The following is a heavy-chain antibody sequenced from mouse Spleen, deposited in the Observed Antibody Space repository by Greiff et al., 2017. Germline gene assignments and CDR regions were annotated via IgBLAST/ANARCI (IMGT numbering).Heavy chain of an antibody. J-gene: IGHJ1*01. CDR1: GYAFTNYL. CDR3: ARDYGNWYFDV. Sequence: QVQLQQSGAELVRPGTSVKVSCKASGYAFTNYLIEWVKQRPGQGLEWIGVINPGSGGTNYNEKFKGKATLTADKSSSTAYMQLSSLTSEDSAVYFCARDYGNWYFDVWGAGTTVTVSS. D-gene: IGHD2-1*01. V-gene: IGHV1-54*01. CDR2: INPGSGGT.